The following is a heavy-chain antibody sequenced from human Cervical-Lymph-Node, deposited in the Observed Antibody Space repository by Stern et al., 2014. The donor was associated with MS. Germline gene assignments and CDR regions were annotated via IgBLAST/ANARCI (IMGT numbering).Heavy chain of an antibody. CDR3: ATSAGFYSAMDV. V-gene: IGHV1-69*01. CDR1: GGTFSNSA. D-gene: IGHD2-21*01. J-gene: IGHJ6*02. CDR2: IIPIFGTA. Sequence: VQLVESGAEVKKLGSSVKVSCRTSGGTFSNSAFSWIRQAPGQGLEWMGAIIPIFGTATYAQRFQGRVTISAHESTNTAYMELSSLRSEDTAVYYCATSAGFYSAMDVWGPGTTVAVSS.